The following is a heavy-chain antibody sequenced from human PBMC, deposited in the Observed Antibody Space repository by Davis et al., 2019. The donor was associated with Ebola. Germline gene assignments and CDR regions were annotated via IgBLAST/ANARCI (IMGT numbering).Heavy chain of an antibody. CDR1: GFTFSYYY. Sequence: GESLKISCAASGFTFSYYYMSGVRQAPGKGLEWVSAISGSGDGTYYADSVTGRFTISRDNSKNTLYLQMTSLRAEDTAVYYCAKTERSGYFPHYHYYYYMDVWGKGTTVTVSS. V-gene: IGHV3-23*01. J-gene: IGHJ6*03. D-gene: IGHD3-3*01. CDR2: ISGSGDGT. CDR3: AKTERSGYFPHYHYYYYMDV.